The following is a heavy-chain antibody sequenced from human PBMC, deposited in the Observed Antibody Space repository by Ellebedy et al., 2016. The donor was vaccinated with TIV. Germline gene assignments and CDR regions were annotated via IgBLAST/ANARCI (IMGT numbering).Heavy chain of an antibody. V-gene: IGHV3-47*01. J-gene: IGHJ4*02. D-gene: IGHD3-22*01. CDR1: GFAFSSYA. CDR3: ARDHLDMIVVVDY. Sequence: GESLKISCAASGFAFSSYALHWVRRAPGKGLEWVSAIGTGGDTYYADSVMGRFTISRDNAKKSLYLHMNSLIAEDMAVYYCARDHLDMIVVVDYWGQGTLVTVSS. CDR2: IGTGGDT.